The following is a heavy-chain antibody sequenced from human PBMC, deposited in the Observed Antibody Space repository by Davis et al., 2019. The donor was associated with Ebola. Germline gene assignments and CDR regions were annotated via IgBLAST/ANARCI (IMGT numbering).Heavy chain of an antibody. V-gene: IGHV4-61*01. Sequence: PSETLSLTCTVSGGSVSSGSYYWSWIRQPPGKGLEWIGYIYYSGSTNYNPSLKSRVTISVDTSKNQFSLKLSSVTAADTAVYYCARGAYYDYVWGPPFDYWGQGTLVTVSS. CDR3: ARGAYYDYVWGPPFDY. CDR1: GGSVSSGSYY. CDR2: IYYSGST. D-gene: IGHD3-16*01. J-gene: IGHJ4*02.